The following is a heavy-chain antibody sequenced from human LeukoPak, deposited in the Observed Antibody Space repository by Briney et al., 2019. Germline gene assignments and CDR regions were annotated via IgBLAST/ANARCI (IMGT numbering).Heavy chain of an antibody. CDR1: GGSISSSSYY. V-gene: IGHV4-39*07. D-gene: IGHD1-1*01. CDR2: IYYSGST. J-gene: IGHJ4*02. Sequence: SETLSLTCTVSGGSISSSSYYWGWIRQPPGKGLEWIGSIYYSGSTYYNPSLKSRVTISVDTSKNQFSLKLSSVTAADTAVYYCARDKLETRGDYWGQGTLVTVSS. CDR3: ARDKLETRGDY.